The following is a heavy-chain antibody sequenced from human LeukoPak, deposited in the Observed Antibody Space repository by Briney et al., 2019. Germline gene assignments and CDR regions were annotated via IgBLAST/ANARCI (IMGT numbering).Heavy chain of an antibody. CDR1: GGSFSGYY. CDR2: INHSGST. V-gene: IGHV4-34*01. CDR3: ARHKGPYGSGSYYGWFDP. D-gene: IGHD3-10*01. Sequence: SETLSLTCAVYGGSFSGYYWSWIRQPPGKGLEWIGEINHSGSTNYNPSLKSRVTISVDTSKNQFSLKLSSVTAADTAMYYCARHKGPYGSGSYYGWFDPWGQGTLVTVSS. J-gene: IGHJ5*02.